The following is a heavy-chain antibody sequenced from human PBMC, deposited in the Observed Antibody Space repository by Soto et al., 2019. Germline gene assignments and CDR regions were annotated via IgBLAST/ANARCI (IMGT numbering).Heavy chain of an antibody. V-gene: IGHV3-33*08. CDR3: ARDGDIQGGPPPKNYAMDV. D-gene: IGHD5-12*01. J-gene: IGHJ6*02. Sequence: QGRLVESWGGVVQPGRSLRLSCSASGFTFRNFGFHWVRQAPGKGLECVALIWYDGSNKYYAESLKGRVSISRDNSKNTLYLEMKSLRFEDTAVYYCARDGDIQGGPPPKNYAMDVWGQGTTVTVSS. CDR2: IWYDGSNK. CDR1: GFTFRNFG.